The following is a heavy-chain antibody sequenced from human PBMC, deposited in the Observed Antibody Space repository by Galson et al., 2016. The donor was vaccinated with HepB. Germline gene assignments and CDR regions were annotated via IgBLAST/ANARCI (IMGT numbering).Heavy chain of an antibody. Sequence: SLRLSCAASGLAFSTYGMHWVRQAPGKGLEWVSYISRSTPTIYYADSVKGRFTVSRDNAKNSLYLQMNNLRDEDTAVYYCARDPHALDFWGQGTLVTVSS. CDR1: GLAFSTYG. CDR3: ARDPHALDF. V-gene: IGHV3-48*02. CDR2: ISRSTPTI. J-gene: IGHJ4*02.